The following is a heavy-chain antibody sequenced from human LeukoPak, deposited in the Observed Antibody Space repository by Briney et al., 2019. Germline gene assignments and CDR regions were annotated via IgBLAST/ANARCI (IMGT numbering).Heavy chain of an antibody. CDR3: AKDGQLLAEYFQH. CDR2: IRYDGSNK. CDR1: GFTFSSSA. V-gene: IGHV3-30*02. Sequence: PGGSLRLSCAASGFTFSSSAMSWVRQAPGKGLEWVAFIRYDGSNKYYADSVKGRFTISRDNSKNTLYLQMNSLRAEDTAVYYCAKDGQLLAEYFQHWGQGTLVTVSS. J-gene: IGHJ1*01. D-gene: IGHD2-2*01.